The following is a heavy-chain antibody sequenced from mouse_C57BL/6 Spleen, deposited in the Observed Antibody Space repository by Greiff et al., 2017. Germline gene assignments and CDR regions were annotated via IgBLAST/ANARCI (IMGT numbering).Heavy chain of an antibody. D-gene: IGHD2-4*01. CDR2: IYPGDGDT. CDR1: GYAFSSYW. CDR3: ARVDYEWGFAY. V-gene: IGHV1-80*01. Sequence: QVQLQQSGAELVKPGASVKISCKASGYAFSSYWMNWVKQRPGKGLEWIGQIYPGDGDTNYNGKFKGKATLTADKSSSTAYMHLSSLTSADSAVYFCARVDYEWGFAYWGQGTLVTVSA. J-gene: IGHJ3*01.